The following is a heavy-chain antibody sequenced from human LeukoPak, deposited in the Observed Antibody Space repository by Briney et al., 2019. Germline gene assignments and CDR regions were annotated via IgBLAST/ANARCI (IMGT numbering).Heavy chain of an antibody. V-gene: IGHV3-33*01. CDR2: VWYDGSNK. Sequence: PGGSLRLSCAASGFTFSAYGMHWVRQAPGKGPEWVALVWYDGSNKYYADSVKGRYTISRDNSKNTLYLQMNSLRPEDTAVFYCARNYGTNSGGFDIWGQGTTVSVSS. CDR3: ARNYGTNSGGFDI. D-gene: IGHD4-23*01. CDR1: GFTFSAYG. J-gene: IGHJ3*02.